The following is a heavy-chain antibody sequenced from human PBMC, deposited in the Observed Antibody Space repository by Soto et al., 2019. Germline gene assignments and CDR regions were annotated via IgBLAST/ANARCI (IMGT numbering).Heavy chain of an antibody. Sequence: GGSLRLSCAASGFTVSSNYMNWVRQAPGKGLEWVSVIYSGSSTYYADSVKGRFTISRDNSKNTLYLQMNSLTAEDTAVYYCARDNRHITILGVGIPYYYYGMDVWGQGTTVTVAS. D-gene: IGHD3-3*01. CDR2: IYSGSST. CDR1: GFTVSSNY. J-gene: IGHJ6*02. V-gene: IGHV3-53*01. CDR3: ARDNRHITILGVGIPYYYYGMDV.